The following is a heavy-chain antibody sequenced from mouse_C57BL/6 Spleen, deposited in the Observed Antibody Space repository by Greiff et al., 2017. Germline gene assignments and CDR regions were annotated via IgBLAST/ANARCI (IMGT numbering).Heavy chain of an antibody. CDR3: ASITTVVEGEAMDY. CDR2: IYPGDGDT. V-gene: IGHV1-82*01. CDR1: GYAFSSSW. D-gene: IGHD1-1*01. Sequence: VKLMESGPELVKPGASVKISCKASGYAFSSSWMNWVKQRPGKGLEWIGRIYPGDGDTNYNGKFKGKATLTADKSSSTAYMQLSSLTSEDSAVYFCASITTVVEGEAMDYWGQGTSVTVSS. J-gene: IGHJ4*01.